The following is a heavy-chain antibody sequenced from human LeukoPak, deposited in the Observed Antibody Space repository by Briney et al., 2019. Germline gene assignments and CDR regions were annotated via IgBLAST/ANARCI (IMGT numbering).Heavy chain of an antibody. Sequence: PAETLSLTCNVSGASISDYYWSWIRQSAGKGLEWIGRIYAAETDFNPSLKSRLTMSVDTSRNQLSLKLSSVTAADTAVYYCAKDGTRPFYGSGSYYNYFDSWGQGTLVTVSS. V-gene: IGHV4-4*07. D-gene: IGHD3-10*01. CDR3: AKDGTRPFYGSGSYYNYFDS. CDR1: GASISDYY. CDR2: IYAAET. J-gene: IGHJ4*02.